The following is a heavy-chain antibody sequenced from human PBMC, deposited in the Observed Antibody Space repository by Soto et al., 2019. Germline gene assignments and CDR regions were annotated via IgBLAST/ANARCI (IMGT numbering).Heavy chain of an antibody. V-gene: IGHV3-74*03. CDR3: ASEYSGYDHGEYYNPGVDV. CDR2: INTDGSST. D-gene: IGHD5-12*01. Sequence: AASRFSLYTYWMPLAIQIPGKGLIWVSRINTDGSSTTYADSVKGRFTISRDNAKNTLYLQMNSLRAADTAVYYCASEYSGYDHGEYYNPGVDV. CDR1: RFSLYTYW. J-gene: IGHJ6*01.